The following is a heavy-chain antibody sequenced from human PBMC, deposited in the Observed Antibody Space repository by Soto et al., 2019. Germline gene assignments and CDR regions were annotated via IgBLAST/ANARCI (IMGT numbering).Heavy chain of an antibody. V-gene: IGHV4-59*08. CDR3: ARGGGLRKFDY. D-gene: IGHD3-16*01. J-gene: IGHJ4*02. CDR2: IYYIGTT. CDR1: GDSISSYY. Sequence: LSLTCTVSGDSISSYYWSWIRQPPGKGLEWIGYIYYIGTTNYNPSFKSRITVSADTSKNQFSLELTSVTAADTAVYYCARGGGLRKFDYWGQGILVTVSS.